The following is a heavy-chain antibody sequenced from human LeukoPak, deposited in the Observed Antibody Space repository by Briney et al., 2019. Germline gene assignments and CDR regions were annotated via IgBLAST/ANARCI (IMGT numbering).Heavy chain of an antibody. CDR1: GYTFTDYY. V-gene: IGHV1-2*02. J-gene: IGHJ4*02. CDR3: ARGLVGSAYDFDY. CDR2: ISPSSGGT. D-gene: IGHD2-21*01. Sequence: PTVNVSCKSSGYTFTDYYIHWVRQAPGQGLEWMGWISPSSGGTNYAQNFQGRVTLTRDTSIRTVYMELSSLRSDDTAVYYCARGLVGSAYDFDYWGQGTLVPVSS.